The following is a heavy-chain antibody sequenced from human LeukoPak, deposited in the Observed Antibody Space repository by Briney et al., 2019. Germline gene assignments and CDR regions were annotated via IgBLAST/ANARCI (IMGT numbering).Heavy chain of an antibody. D-gene: IGHD3-10*01. J-gene: IGHJ3*01. V-gene: IGHV3-74*01. CDR1: GFTFSTFW. CDR3: ANGGGGAFDF. Sequence: GGSLRLSCATSGFTFSTFWMHWVRQAPGKGLVWVSRINHDGSSTNYADSVKGRFTISRDNAKNSLYLQMNSLRAEDTAVYYCANGGGGAFDFWGQGTMVTVSS. CDR2: INHDGSST.